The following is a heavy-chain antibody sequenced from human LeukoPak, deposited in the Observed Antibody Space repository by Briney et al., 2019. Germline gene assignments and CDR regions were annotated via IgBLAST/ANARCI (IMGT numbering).Heavy chain of an antibody. V-gene: IGHV3-23*01. CDR3: ARYPNCDY. Sequence: GGSLRLSCAASGFTFSSYAMSWVRRAPGKGLEWVSAISDSGGGTYYADSVKGRFTISRDNSKNTVYLQMNSLRAEDTAVYYCARYPNCDYWGQGTLVTVSS. D-gene: IGHD1-14*01. CDR2: ISDSGGGT. J-gene: IGHJ4*02. CDR1: GFTFSSYA.